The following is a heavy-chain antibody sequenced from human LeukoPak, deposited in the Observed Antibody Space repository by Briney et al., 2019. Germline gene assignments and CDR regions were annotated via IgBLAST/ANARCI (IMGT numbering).Heavy chain of an antibody. J-gene: IGHJ4*02. CDR2: VGIAADT. CDR3: VRQKKSHGNFDY. D-gene: IGHD1-26*01. V-gene: IGHV3-13*01. CDR1: GFTFSDHA. Sequence: GGSLRLSCAASGFTFSDHAMRWVRQAPGKSLEWVSAVGIAADTFYPGSVKGRFTISRENAKNSLYLQMNSLRVEDTAVYYCVRQKKSHGNFDYWGQGTLVTVSS.